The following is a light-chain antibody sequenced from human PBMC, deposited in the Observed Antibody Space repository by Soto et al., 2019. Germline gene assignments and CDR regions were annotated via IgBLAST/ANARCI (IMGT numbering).Light chain of an antibody. J-gene: IGKJ1*01. V-gene: IGKV1-5*01. CDR2: DAS. CDR1: QSIGTW. Sequence: DIQVTQSPSTLSASVRDRVTITCGASQSIGTWLAWYQQKPGKAPKLLIFDASTLESGVPSRFSGSGSGTDFTLTISSLQPDDFATYYCQQYSDSSGAFGQGTRVEIK. CDR3: QQYSDSSGA.